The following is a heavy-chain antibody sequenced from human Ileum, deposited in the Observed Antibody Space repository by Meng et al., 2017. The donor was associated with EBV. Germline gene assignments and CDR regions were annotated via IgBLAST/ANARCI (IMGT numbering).Heavy chain of an antibody. CDR2: VTPVFTST. CDR1: GGYFKTFV. J-gene: IGHJ4*02. Sequence: QVQLGQAGAEVKKPGSSVKTSCRASGGYFKTFVFSWVRLAPGQGLEWMGGVTPVFTSTLYAKHFKDRVTITADESTNTAFMELKNLQSDDTAIYYCATDVGTVADHWGPGTLVTVSS. V-gene: IGHV1-69*01. CDR3: ATDVGTVADH. D-gene: IGHD4-23*01.